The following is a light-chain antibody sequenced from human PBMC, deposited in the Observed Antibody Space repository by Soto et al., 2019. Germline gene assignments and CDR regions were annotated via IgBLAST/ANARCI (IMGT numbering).Light chain of an antibody. V-gene: IGKV3-15*01. CDR3: QKFNKWPWT. CDR2: GAS. CDR1: QSVSSN. J-gene: IGKJ1*01. Sequence: ILMTQSPSTLSVSPGERATLSCGASQSVSSNFVAWFQQKDGQAPRLVIYGASTRATGVPPRFSGSVYGTEFNLTISSLQSADLAVYYCQKFNKWPWTFGQGTKLDIK.